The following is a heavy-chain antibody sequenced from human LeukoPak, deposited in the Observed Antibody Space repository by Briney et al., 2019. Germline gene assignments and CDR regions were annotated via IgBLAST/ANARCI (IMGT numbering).Heavy chain of an antibody. CDR2: ISSSSSTI. D-gene: IGHD4-17*01. Sequence: GGSLRLSCAASGFTFSSYSMNWVRQAPGKGLEWVSYISSSSSTIYYADSVKGRFTISRDNAKNSLFLQMNSLRAEDTAVYYCTRDVRLRHKYYYMDVWGKGTTVTVSS. J-gene: IGHJ6*03. V-gene: IGHV3-48*01. CDR3: TRDVRLRHKYYYMDV. CDR1: GFTFSSYS.